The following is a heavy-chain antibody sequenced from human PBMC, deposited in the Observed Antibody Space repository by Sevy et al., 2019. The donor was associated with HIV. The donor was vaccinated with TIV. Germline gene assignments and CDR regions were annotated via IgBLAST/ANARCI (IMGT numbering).Heavy chain of an antibody. CDR2: LSGSGGTT. Sequence: GGSLRLSCAASGFTFFSHVMSWVRQAPGKGLEWVSGLSGSGGTTYYADSVKGRFSISRDNSKNKLYLQMSSLRIEDTADYYCVTGTTDSSISWVFDVWGQGTMVTVSS. J-gene: IGHJ3*01. CDR1: GFTFFSHV. D-gene: IGHD6-13*01. CDR3: VTGTTDSSISWVFDV. V-gene: IGHV3-23*01.